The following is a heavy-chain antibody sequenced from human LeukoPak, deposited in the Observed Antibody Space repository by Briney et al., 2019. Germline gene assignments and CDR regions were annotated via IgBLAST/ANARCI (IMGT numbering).Heavy chain of an antibody. CDR3: ARARYCTNGVCLGYYFDY. CDR1: GGSISSGSYY. D-gene: IGHD2-8*01. Sequence: SETLSLTCTVSGGSISSGSYYWSWIRQPAGKGLEWIGRIYTSGSTNYNPSLKSRVTISVDTSKNQFSLKLSSVTAADTAVYYCARARYCTNGVCLGYYFDYWGQGTLVTVSS. CDR2: IYTSGST. V-gene: IGHV4-61*02. J-gene: IGHJ4*02.